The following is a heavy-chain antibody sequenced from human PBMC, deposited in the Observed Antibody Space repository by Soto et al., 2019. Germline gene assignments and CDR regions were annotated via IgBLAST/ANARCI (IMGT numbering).Heavy chain of an antibody. Sequence: GGSLRLSCAASGFTFSNAWMSWVRQAPGEGLEWVGRIKSKTDGGTTDYAAPVKGRFTISRDDSKNTLYLQMNSLKTEDTAVYYCTTESAAAGPPVDVWGQGTTVTVSS. D-gene: IGHD6-13*01. V-gene: IGHV3-15*01. CDR3: TTESAAAGPPVDV. J-gene: IGHJ6*02. CDR1: GFTFSNAW. CDR2: IKSKTDGGTT.